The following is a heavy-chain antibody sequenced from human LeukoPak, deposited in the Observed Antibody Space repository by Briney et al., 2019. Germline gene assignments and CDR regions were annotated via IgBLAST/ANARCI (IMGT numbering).Heavy chain of an antibody. Sequence: WGSLRCYCAASGFTFSSYWRTWVRQAQGKGLEWVVNIKGDGSEKYYVDSVKGRFTISRDNAKNSLYLQMNSLRAEDTAVYYCARDFRFLEDYWGQGTLVTVSS. D-gene: IGHD3-3*01. J-gene: IGHJ4*02. V-gene: IGHV3-7*01. CDR3: ARDFRFLEDY. CDR1: GFTFSSYW. CDR2: IKGDGSEK.